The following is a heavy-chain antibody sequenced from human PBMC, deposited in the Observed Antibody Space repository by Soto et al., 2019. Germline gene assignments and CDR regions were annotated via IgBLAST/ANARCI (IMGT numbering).Heavy chain of an antibody. J-gene: IGHJ4*02. V-gene: IGHV1-69*02. CDR3: ARGKHYGDLDY. D-gene: IGHD4-17*01. Sequence: NVSFKSSGGTFRTFTINWVRKAPGQGLEWMGRIIPILGIANYAQKFQGRVTITADKSTSTAYMELRSLRSEDTAVYYCARGKHYGDLDYRDQAILVTVSS. CDR1: GGTFRTFT. CDR2: IIPILGIA.